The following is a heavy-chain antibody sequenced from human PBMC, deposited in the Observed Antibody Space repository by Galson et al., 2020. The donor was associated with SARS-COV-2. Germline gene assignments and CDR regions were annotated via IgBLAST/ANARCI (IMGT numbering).Heavy chain of an antibody. J-gene: IGHJ4*02. CDR3: ARKEATYDY. D-gene: IGHD1-26*01. Sequence: ASETLSLTCSVPGGFLSSTSYYWGWIRQSPGKGLEWIGSIYFNGRTNYNPSLKSRVTMSVDTSKNQFSLKLTSVTAADTAVYYCARKEATYDYWGQGTLVTVSS. V-gene: IGHV4-39*07. CDR1: GGFLSSTSYY. CDR2: IYFNGRT.